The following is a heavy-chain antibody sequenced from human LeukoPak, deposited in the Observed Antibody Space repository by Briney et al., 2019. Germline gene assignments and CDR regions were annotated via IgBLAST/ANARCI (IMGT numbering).Heavy chain of an antibody. D-gene: IGHD5-12*01. Sequence: PSETLSLTCTVSGGSISSYYWSWIRQPPGKGLEWIGYIYYSGSTNYNPSLKSRVTISVDTSKNQFSLKLSSVTAADTAVYYCARAKRGYSGYDIDYWGQGTLVTVSS. CDR2: IYYSGST. CDR1: GGSISSYY. J-gene: IGHJ4*02. CDR3: ARAKRGYSGYDIDY. V-gene: IGHV4-59*01.